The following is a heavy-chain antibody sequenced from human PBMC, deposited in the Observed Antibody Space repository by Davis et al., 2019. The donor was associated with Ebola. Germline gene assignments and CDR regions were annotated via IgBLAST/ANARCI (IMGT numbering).Heavy chain of an antibody. J-gene: IGHJ6*02. Sequence: PGGSLRLSCAASGFTFSSYSMNWVRQAPGKGLEWVSSISSSSSYIYYADSVKGRFTISRDNAKNSLYLQMNGLRAEDTAVYYCARDRTVAGTLYYYYGMDVWGQGTTVTVSS. CDR1: GFTFSSYS. D-gene: IGHD6-19*01. V-gene: IGHV3-21*01. CDR3: ARDRTVAGTLYYYYGMDV. CDR2: ISSSSSYI.